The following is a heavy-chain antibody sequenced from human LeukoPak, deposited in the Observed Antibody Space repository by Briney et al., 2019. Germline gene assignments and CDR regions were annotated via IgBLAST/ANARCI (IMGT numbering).Heavy chain of an antibody. V-gene: IGHV4-59*01. CDR2: IYYSGST. CDR1: GGSISSYY. D-gene: IGHD3-16*01. Sequence: SETLSLTCTVSGGSISSYYWNWIRQPPGKGLEWIGYIYYSGSTNYNPSLKSRVTISVDTSKNHFSLKVSSVTAADTAVYYCASHYYDYVWGSLGGAFDIWGQGTMVTVSS. J-gene: IGHJ3*02. CDR3: ASHYYDYVWGSLGGAFDI.